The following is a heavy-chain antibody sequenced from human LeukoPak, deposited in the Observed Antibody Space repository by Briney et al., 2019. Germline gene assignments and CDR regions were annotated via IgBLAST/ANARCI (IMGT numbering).Heavy chain of an antibody. D-gene: IGHD3-9*01. CDR2: ISGSDYA. CDR1: GFTFSSYA. Sequence: GESLKISCKGSGFTFSSYAMGWVRQAPGKGLEWVSGISGSDYAYYTDSVKGRFTISRDNSKNTLYLQMNTLRAEDTAVYYCAKGVRYLDWWILDYWGQGTLVPVSS. CDR3: AKGVRYLDWWILDY. J-gene: IGHJ4*02. V-gene: IGHV3-23*01.